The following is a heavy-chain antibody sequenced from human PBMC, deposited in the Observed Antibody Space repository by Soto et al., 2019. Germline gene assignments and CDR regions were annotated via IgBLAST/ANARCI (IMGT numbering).Heavy chain of an antibody. CDR3: TTSFGYSSGWSFDY. J-gene: IGHJ4*02. CDR2: IKSKTDGGTT. D-gene: IGHD6-19*01. CDR1: GFTFSNAW. Sequence: RRLSCAASGFTFSNAWMSWVRQAPGKGLEWVGRIKSKTDGGTTDYAAPVKGRFTISRDDSKNTLYLQMNSLKTEDTAVYYCTTSFGYSSGWSFDYWGQGTLVTVSS. V-gene: IGHV3-15*01.